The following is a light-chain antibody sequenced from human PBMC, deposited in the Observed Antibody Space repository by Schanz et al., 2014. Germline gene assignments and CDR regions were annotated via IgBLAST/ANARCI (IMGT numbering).Light chain of an antibody. J-gene: IGLJ2*01. CDR2: DNS. Sequence: QSVLTQPPSVSAAPGQKVTISCSGTSSNIGSSYVSWYQQFPGRAPKLLIYDNSKRPSGIPDRFSGSKSGTSASLAISGLRSEDEADYYCQSYDVSLSGFVVFGGGTKLTVL. V-gene: IGLV1-51*01. CDR3: QSYDVSLSGFVV. CDR1: SSNIGSSY.